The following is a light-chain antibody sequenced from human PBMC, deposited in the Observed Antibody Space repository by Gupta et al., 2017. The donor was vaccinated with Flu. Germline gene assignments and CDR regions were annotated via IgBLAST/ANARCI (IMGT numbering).Light chain of an antibody. J-gene: IGKJ4*01. CDR3: QQEEDYPIT. V-gene: IGKV1-5*03. CDR1: QNINSW. Sequence: DIQLTQSPSTLSASVGDRVTITCRASQNINSWLAWYQQKPGKAPKFLIYKASSLQSGVPSRFSGSGSGTQFTLTISSLQPDDYATYYCQQEEDYPITFGGGTKVEIK. CDR2: KAS.